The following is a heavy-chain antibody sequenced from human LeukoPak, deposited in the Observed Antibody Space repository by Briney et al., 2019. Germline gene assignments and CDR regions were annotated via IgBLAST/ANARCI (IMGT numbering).Heavy chain of an antibody. CDR3: ARDKLGLGELSLYDE. CDR2: MNPNSGGT. V-gene: IGHV1-2*02. D-gene: IGHD3-16*02. CDR1: GYTLTGHA. Sequence: GASVKVSCKASGYTLTGHAMHWVRQAPGQGLEWMGWMNPNSGGTKYTRKFQGRVTMTRDTSINTAYMELSRLTSDDTAMYYCARDKLGLGELSLYDEWGQGTQVTVSS. J-gene: IGHJ4*02.